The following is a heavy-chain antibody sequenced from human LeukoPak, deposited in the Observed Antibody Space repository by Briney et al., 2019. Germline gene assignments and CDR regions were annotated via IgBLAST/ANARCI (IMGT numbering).Heavy chain of an antibody. Sequence: GGSLRLSCAASGFTLSNHGMHWVRQAPGKGLEWVAFIRYDGNNKYYGDSMKGRFTISRDNSKNTLYLQMNSLRAEDTAVYYCAKDRYYAFDAFDIWGQGTMVTVSS. CDR2: IRYDGNNK. CDR3: AKDRYYAFDAFDI. CDR1: GFTLSNHG. J-gene: IGHJ3*02. V-gene: IGHV3-30*02. D-gene: IGHD3-22*01.